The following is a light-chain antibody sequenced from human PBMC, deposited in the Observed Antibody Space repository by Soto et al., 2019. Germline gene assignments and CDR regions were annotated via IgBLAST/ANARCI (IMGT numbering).Light chain of an antibody. CDR3: LSYTASSTFV. Sequence: QSALARPASVSRSPGQSITISCTGTSPDIGAYNSVSWYQHHPGKAPKLIVFRVSFRPSAVSDRFSGSKSDNTASPTISGLQTEDEADYYCLSYTASSTFVFGTGTRSPS. V-gene: IGLV2-14*01. CDR1: SPDIGAYNS. CDR2: RVS. J-gene: IGLJ1*01.